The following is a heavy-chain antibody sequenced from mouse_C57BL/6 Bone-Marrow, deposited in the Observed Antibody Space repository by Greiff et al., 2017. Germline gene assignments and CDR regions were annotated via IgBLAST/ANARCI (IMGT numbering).Heavy chain of an antibody. Sequence: QVHVKQPGAELVKPGASVKMSCKASGYTFTSYWITWVKHRPGQGLEWIGAIYPGSGITNYNEKFKSKATLTVDTASSTAYMQLSSLTSEDSAVYYCARSPNWDYAMDYWGQGTSVTVSS. CDR1: GYTFTSYW. CDR3: ARSPNWDYAMDY. D-gene: IGHD4-1*01. V-gene: IGHV1-55*01. J-gene: IGHJ4*01. CDR2: IYPGSGIT.